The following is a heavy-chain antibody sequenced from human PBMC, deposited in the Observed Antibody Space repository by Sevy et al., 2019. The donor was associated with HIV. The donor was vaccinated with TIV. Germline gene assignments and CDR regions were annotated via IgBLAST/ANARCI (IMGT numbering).Heavy chain of an antibody. CDR3: ARAVEDYSDSSGWDWYFDL. CDR2: IFASSNT. J-gene: IGHJ2*01. CDR1: GITVSCNY. D-gene: IGHD3-22*01. Sequence: GGSLRLSCAVSGITVSCNYMGWVRQAPGKGLQWVSGIFASSNTHFADSVKGRFSISRDNSKNTLSLQMNSLSAEDTAVYYCARAVEDYSDSSGWDWYFDLWGRGTLVTVSS. V-gene: IGHV3-66*01.